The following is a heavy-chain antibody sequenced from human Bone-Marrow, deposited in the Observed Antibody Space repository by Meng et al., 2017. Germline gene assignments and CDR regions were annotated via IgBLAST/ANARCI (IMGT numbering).Heavy chain of an antibody. J-gene: IGHJ4*02. D-gene: IGHD6-13*01. Sequence: GSLRLSCAVYGGSFSGYYWGWIRQPPGKGLEWIGSIYYSGSTYYNPSLKSRVTISVDTSKNQFSLKLSSVTAADTAVYYCARDLRDSSSWYVRDPYYFDYWGQGTLVTVSS. V-gene: IGHV4-34*01. CDR1: GGSFSGYY. CDR2: IYYSGST. CDR3: ARDLRDSSSWYVRDPYYFDY.